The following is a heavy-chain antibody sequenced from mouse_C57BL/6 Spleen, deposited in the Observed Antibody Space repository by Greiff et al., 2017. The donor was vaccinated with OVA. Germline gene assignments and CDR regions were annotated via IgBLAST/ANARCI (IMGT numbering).Heavy chain of an antibody. CDR1: GYTFTSYW. D-gene: IGHD1-1*01. CDR2: IYPGSGST. V-gene: IGHV1-55*01. CDR3: AREGDGSSYKRYFDV. Sequence: VQLQQPGAELVKPGASVKMSCKASGYTFTSYWITWVKQRPGQGLEWIGDIYPGSGSTNYNEKFKSKATLAVDTSSITAYMQLSSLTSEDSAVYYCAREGDGSSYKRYFDVWGTGATVTVSS. J-gene: IGHJ1*03.